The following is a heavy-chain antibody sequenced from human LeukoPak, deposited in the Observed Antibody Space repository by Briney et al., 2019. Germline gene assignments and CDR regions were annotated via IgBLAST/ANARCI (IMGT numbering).Heavy chain of an antibody. CDR3: ARDHIVVVPAAMSPSGLDQIYYYYGMDV. D-gene: IGHD2-2*01. V-gene: IGHV3-53*04. J-gene: IGHJ6*02. Sequence: GGSLRLSCAASGFTVSSNYMSWVRQAPGKGLEWVSVIYSGGSTYYADSVKGRFTISRHNSKNTLYLQMNSLRAEDTAVYYCARDHIVVVPAAMSPSGLDQIYYYYGMDVWGQGTTVTVSS. CDR2: IYSGGST. CDR1: GFTVSSNY.